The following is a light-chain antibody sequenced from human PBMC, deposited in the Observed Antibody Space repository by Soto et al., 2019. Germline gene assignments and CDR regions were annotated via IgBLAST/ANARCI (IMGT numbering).Light chain of an antibody. CDR1: QSVNSDY. Sequence: ESVLTQSPGTLSLSPGERATLSCRASQSVNSDYLAWYQQKPGQGPRVLMYGASSRATGIPDRFSGSGSGTDFTLTISRLEPDDFAVYYCQQYDSSPRTFGQGTKVEIK. CDR3: QQYDSSPRT. V-gene: IGKV3-20*01. CDR2: GAS. J-gene: IGKJ1*01.